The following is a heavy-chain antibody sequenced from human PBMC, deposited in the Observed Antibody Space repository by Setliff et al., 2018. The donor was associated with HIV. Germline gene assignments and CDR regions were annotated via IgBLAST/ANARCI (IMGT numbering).Heavy chain of an antibody. CDR1: GFIFGDYA. CDR3: TRDRLATTSLLYYFDY. J-gene: IGHJ4*01. CDR2: IRSKRVGRTT. D-gene: IGHD5-12*01. Sequence: GGSLRLSCSASGFIFGDYAMSWVRQAPGKGLEWVGVIRSKRVGRTTEDAATVKDRFTIARDESKNSLYLQMNSLKAVDTPIYYCTRDRLATTSLLYYFDYWGQGILVTVSS. V-gene: IGHV3-49*04.